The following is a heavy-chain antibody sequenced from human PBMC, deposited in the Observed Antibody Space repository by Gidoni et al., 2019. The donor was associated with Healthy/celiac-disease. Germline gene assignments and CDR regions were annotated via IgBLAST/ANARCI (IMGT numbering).Heavy chain of an antibody. CDR3: ARGHEGIVVVPAAIRRSGGYYFDY. J-gene: IGHJ4*02. D-gene: IGHD2-2*01. Sequence: QVQLQQWGAGLLKPSETLSLTCAVSGGSFSGYYWSWLRPPPGKGLEWIGEINHSGSTNYNPSLKSRVTISVDTSKNQFSLKLSSVTAADTAVYYCARGHEGIVVVPAAIRRSGGYYFDYWGQGTLVTVSS. CDR2: INHSGST. CDR1: GGSFSGYY. V-gene: IGHV4-34*01.